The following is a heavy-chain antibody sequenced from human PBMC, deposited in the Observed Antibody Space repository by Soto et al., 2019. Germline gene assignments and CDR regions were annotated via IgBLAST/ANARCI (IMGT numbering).Heavy chain of an antibody. D-gene: IGHD6-19*01. CDR3: ATVQRWQYSSGSWV. J-gene: IGHJ4*02. V-gene: IGHV1-24*01. CDR1: GFTIAGLS. CDR2: FDPEDGET. Sequence: ASAKASCEVSGFTIAGLSMHWPRQAHGKGLEWTGGFDPEDGETIYAQKFQGRVTMTEDTSTDTAYMELSSLRSEDTAVYYCATVQRWQYSSGSWVWGQGTLVNVSS.